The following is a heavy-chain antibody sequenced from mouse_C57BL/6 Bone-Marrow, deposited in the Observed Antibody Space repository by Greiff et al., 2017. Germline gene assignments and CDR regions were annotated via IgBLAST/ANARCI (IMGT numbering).Heavy chain of an antibody. Sequence: EVQLQESVAELVRPGASVKLSCTASGFNIKDDYMHWVKQRPEQGLEWIGWIDPENGDTEYASKFQGKATITADTSSNTAYLQLSSLTSEDTAVYYCTPSTTVGYFDYWGQGTTLTVSS. V-gene: IGHV14-4*01. CDR1: GFNIKDDY. CDR2: IDPENGDT. CDR3: TPSTTVGYFDY. J-gene: IGHJ2*01. D-gene: IGHD1-1*01.